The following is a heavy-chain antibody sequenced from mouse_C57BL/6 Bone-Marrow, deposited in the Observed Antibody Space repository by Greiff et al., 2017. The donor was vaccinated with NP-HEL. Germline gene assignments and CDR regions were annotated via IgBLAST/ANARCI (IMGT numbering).Heavy chain of an antibody. D-gene: IGHD2-5*01. CDR1: GFTFSSYT. CDR3: ARHYSNAFAY. V-gene: IGHV5-9*01. Sequence: EVKLVESGGGLVKPGGSLKLSCAASGFTFSSYTMSWVRQTPEKRLEWVATISGGGGNTYYPDSVKGRFTISRDNAKNTLYLQMSSLRSEDTALYYCARHYSNAFAYWGQGTLVTVSA. CDR2: ISGGGGNT. J-gene: IGHJ3*01.